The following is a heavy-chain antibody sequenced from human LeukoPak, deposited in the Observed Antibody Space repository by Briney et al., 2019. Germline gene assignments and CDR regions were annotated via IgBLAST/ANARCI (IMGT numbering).Heavy chain of an antibody. Sequence: GRSLRLSCAASGFTFSSYAMHWVRQAPGKGLEWVAVISYDGSNKYYADSVKGRFTISRDNSKNMLYLQMNSLRAEDTAVYYCARDPRDYSNYVHHQGKNYYYGMDVWGQGTTVTVSS. J-gene: IGHJ6*02. CDR2: ISYDGSNK. D-gene: IGHD4-11*01. CDR1: GFTFSSYA. CDR3: ARDPRDYSNYVHHQGKNYYYGMDV. V-gene: IGHV3-30-3*01.